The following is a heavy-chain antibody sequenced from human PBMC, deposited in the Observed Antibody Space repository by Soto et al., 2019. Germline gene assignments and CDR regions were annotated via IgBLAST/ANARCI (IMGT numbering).Heavy chain of an antibody. D-gene: IGHD6-13*01. CDR1: GITFSGYA. CDR2: ISGSGGST. J-gene: IGHJ6*03. V-gene: IGHV3-23*01. CDR3: AKDGHSSSSYMDV. Sequence: EVQLLESGGGLVQPGGSLRLSCAASGITFSGYAMSWVRQAPGKGLEWVSAISGSGGSTYYADSVKGRFTISRDNSKNALYLEMNSLRAEDTAVYYCAKDGHSSSSYMDVWGKGTTVTVSS.